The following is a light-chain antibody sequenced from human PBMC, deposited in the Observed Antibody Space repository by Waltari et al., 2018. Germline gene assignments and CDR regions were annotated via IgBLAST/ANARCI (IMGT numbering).Light chain of an antibody. CDR2: RGD. CDR1: SSNIGNNY. V-gene: IGLV1-47*01. CDR3: ATWDNSLSSPWV. J-gene: IGLJ3*02. Sequence: QSVLTQPPSASGTPGQTVTISCSGSSSNIGNNYVFWYQHLPGTAPKLLSYRGDQRPSGVPDRFSGSKSGTSASLAISGLRSEDEGDYYCATWDNSLSSPWVFGGGTKVTVL.